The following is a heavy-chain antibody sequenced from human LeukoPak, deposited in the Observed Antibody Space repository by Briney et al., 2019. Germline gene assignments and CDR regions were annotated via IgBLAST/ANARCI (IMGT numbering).Heavy chain of an antibody. D-gene: IGHD1-26*01. CDR1: GFTFSLYA. V-gene: IGHV3-64*01. Sequence: GGSLRLSCAASGFTFSLYALHWVRQAPGKGLEYVSAISGDGGDTYYANSVKGRFTISRDNSKNTLSLQMGSLRTEDMAVYCCARELVGAALDYWGQGTLVTVSS. CDR2: ISGDGGDT. J-gene: IGHJ4*02. CDR3: ARELVGAALDY.